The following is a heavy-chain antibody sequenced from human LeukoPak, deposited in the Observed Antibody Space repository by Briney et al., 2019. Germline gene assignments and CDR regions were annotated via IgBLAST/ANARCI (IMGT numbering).Heavy chain of an antibody. CDR3: ARGPYYYDSSGYFY. J-gene: IGHJ4*02. Sequence: KPSETLSLTCAVYGGSFSGYYWSWIRQPPGKGREWIGEINHSGSTNYNPSVKSRVTISVDTSKNQFSLKLSSVTAADTAVYYCARGPYYYDSSGYFYWGQGTLVTVSS. D-gene: IGHD3-22*01. CDR2: INHSGST. V-gene: IGHV4-34*01. CDR1: GGSFSGYY.